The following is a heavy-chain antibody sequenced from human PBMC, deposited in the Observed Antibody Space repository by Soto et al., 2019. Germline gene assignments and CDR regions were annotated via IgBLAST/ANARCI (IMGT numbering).Heavy chain of an antibody. CDR3: TTGLYSSGWSPVDY. CDR2: IKSKTDGGTT. D-gene: IGHD6-19*01. J-gene: IGHJ4*02. V-gene: IGHV3-15*07. Sequence: GGSLRLSCAASGFTFSNAWMNWVRQAPGKGLEWVGRIKSKTDGGTTDYAAPVKGRFTISRDDSKNTLYLQMNSLKTEDTAVYYCTTGLYSSGWSPVDYWGQGTLVTVSS. CDR1: GFTFSNAW.